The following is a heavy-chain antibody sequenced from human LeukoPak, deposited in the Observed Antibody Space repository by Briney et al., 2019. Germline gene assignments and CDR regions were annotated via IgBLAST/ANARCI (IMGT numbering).Heavy chain of an antibody. Sequence: SETLSLTCTVSGGSISSSSYYWGWIRQPPGNGLEWIGSIYYSGSTYYNPSLKSRVTISVDTSKNQFSLKLSSVTAADTAVYYCTREQVVPAAENWFDPWGQGTLVTVSS. CDR3: TREQVVPAAENWFDP. D-gene: IGHD2-2*01. CDR2: IYYSGST. J-gene: IGHJ5*02. CDR1: GGSISSSSYY. V-gene: IGHV4-39*07.